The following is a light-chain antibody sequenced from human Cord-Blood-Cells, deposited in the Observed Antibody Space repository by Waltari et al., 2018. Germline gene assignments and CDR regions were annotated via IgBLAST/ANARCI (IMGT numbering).Light chain of an antibody. Sequence: FMLPPPHSVSESPGQPVTISCTGRRGSVARHSVHWYQQRPGSAPTTVINEDNQRPSGVPDRFSGSIDSSSNSASLTISGLKTEDEADYYCQSYESSNRVFGGGTKLTVL. CDR3: QSYESSNRV. CDR2: EDN. CDR1: RGSVARHS. J-gene: IGLJ3*02. V-gene: IGLV6-57*02.